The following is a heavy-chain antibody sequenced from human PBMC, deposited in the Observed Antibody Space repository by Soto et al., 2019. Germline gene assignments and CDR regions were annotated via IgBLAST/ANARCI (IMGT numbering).Heavy chain of an antibody. CDR2: INEDGSEK. CDR3: ARDNGWNYLIY. V-gene: IGHV3-7*01. CDR1: GFTFSIYW. D-gene: IGHD6-19*01. J-gene: IGHJ4*02. Sequence: GGSLRLSCAASGFTFSIYWMSWVRQAPGKGLEWVANINEDGSEKKYVDSVKGRFTISRDNAKNSLYLQMNSLRAEDTAVFYCARDNGWNYLIYWGQGTPVTVSS.